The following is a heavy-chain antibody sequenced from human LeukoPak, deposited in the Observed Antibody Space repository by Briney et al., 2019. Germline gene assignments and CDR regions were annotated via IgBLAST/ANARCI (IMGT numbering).Heavy chain of an antibody. V-gene: IGHV3-33*01. CDR3: ATKGVVVVPAAVRGYYYYYGMDV. D-gene: IGHD2-2*01. CDR1: GFTFSSYG. CDR2: IWYDGSNK. Sequence: GRSLRLSCAASGFTFSSYGMHWVRQAPGKGLEWVAVIWYDGSNKYYADSVKGRFTISRDNSKNTLYLQMNSLRAEDTAVYYCATKGVVVVPAAVRGYYYYYGMDVWGQGTTVTVSS. J-gene: IGHJ6*02.